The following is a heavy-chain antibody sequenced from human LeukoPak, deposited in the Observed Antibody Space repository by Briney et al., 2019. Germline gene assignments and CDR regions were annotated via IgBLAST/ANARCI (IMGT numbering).Heavy chain of an antibody. D-gene: IGHD5-12*01. CDR2: ISNSGGSK. V-gene: IGHV3-48*01. CDR1: GGTFSSYD. CDR3: ARVKGYSGDEDY. J-gene: IGHJ4*02. Sequence: PGGSLRLSCVASGGTFSSYDMSWVRQVPGKGLEWVSYISNSGGSKYYVQSVKGRFTISRDNSKNTLYLQLSSLRAEDTAVYYCARVKGYSGDEDYWGQGTLVTVSS.